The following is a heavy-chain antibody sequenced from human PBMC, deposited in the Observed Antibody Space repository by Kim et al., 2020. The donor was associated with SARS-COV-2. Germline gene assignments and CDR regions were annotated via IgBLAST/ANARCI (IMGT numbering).Heavy chain of an antibody. V-gene: IGHV3-30*18. J-gene: IGHJ6*02. CDR1: GFTFSSYG. Sequence: GGSLRLSCAASGFTFSSYGMHWVRQAPGKGLEWVAVISYDGSNKYYADSVKGRFTISRDNSKNTLYLQMNSLRAEDTAVYYCANDGSEGSGSYYNEGMDVWGQGTTVTVSS. CDR2: ISYDGSNK. CDR3: ANDGSEGSGSYYNEGMDV. D-gene: IGHD3-10*01.